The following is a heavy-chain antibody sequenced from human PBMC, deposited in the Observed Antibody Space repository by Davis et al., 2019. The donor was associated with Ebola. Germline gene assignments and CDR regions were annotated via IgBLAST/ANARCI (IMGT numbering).Heavy chain of an antibody. CDR1: GFTFSSYA. V-gene: IGHV3-23*01. CDR3: AREYPYYYDSSGYYLGY. Sequence: GESLMISCAASGFTFSSYAMSWVRHAPGKALEWVSAISGSGGSTYYADSVKGRFTISRDNSKNTLYLQMNSLRAEDTAVYYCAREYPYYYDSSGYYLGYWGQGTLVTVSS. D-gene: IGHD3-22*01. J-gene: IGHJ4*02. CDR2: ISGSGGST.